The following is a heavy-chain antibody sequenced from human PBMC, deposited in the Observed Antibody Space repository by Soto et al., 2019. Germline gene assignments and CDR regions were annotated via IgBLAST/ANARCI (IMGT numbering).Heavy chain of an antibody. CDR1: GFTFSDHY. V-gene: IGHV3-72*01. CDR2: TRNKANSYTT. Sequence: GGSLRLSCAASGFTFSDHYMDWVRQAPGKGLEWVGRTRNKANSYTTEYAASVKGRFTISRDDSKNSLYLQMNSLKTEDTAVYYCARGSSGWFLANWGQGTLVTVSS. J-gene: IGHJ4*02. CDR3: ARGSSGWFLAN. D-gene: IGHD6-19*01.